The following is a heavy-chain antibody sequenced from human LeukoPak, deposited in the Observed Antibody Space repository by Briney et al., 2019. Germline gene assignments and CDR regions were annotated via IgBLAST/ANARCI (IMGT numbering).Heavy chain of an antibody. Sequence: NPSETLSLICTVSGGSISRTHYYWGWIRQPPGKGLEWVASVVYSGDTFHNPSLQGRINMSVDTSKNQFSLELTSVTAADTAVYYCARQYCGGGRCGAYNWFDPWGQGTLVTVSS. V-gene: IGHV4-39*07. J-gene: IGHJ5*02. CDR3: ARQYCGGGRCGAYNWFDP. CDR1: GGSISRTHYY. CDR2: VVYSGDT. D-gene: IGHD2-15*01.